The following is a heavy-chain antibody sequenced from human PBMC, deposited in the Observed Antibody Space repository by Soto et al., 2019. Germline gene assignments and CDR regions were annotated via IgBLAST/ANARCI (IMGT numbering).Heavy chain of an antibody. CDR3: ARDGSTSWYSYDYHGMAV. D-gene: IGHD5-18*01. Sequence: EVQLVESGGGLVQPGGSLRLSCGASGFTFRTYWLSWVRQVPGKGLEWVANINQDGSEKNYVDSVKGRFTISRDNAKNSLHLQMSSLRAEDTALYYCARDGSTSWYSYDYHGMAVWAPGNTVNASS. CDR2: INQDGSEK. CDR1: GFTFRTYW. J-gene: IGHJ6*02. V-gene: IGHV3-7*05.